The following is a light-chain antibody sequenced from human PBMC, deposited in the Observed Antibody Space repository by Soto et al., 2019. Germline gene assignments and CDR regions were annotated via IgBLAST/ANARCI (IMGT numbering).Light chain of an antibody. CDR3: CSYAGSNTFV. V-gene: IGLV2-23*02. CDR1: SSDVGGYNY. Sequence: QSVLTQPASVSGSPGQSITISCTGTSSDVGGYNYVSWYQQHPGKAPQLMIYEASKRPSGVSDRFSGSKSGNTASLTISGLQAEDEADYYCCSYAGSNTFVFGGGTKVTVL. J-gene: IGLJ2*01. CDR2: EAS.